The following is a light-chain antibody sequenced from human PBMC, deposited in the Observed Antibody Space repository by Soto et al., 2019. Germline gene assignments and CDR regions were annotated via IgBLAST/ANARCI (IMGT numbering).Light chain of an antibody. V-gene: IGKV3-20*01. Sequence: EIVLTQSPGTLSLSPGERATLSCRASQTVSSNYLAWFQQKGGQAPRLLIFGASSRAAGIPDRFSGSVYGTDFILTISRLEREDFAVYYCQHYGSSWTFGQGTKVDIK. CDR2: GAS. J-gene: IGKJ1*01. CDR1: QTVSSNY. CDR3: QHYGSSWT.